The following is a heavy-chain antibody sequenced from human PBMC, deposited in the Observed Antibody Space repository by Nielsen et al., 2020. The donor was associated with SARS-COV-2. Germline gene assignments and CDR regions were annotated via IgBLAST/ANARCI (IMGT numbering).Heavy chain of an antibody. CDR2: IYYSGST. CDR1: GCSISSSSYY. J-gene: IGHJ4*02. V-gene: IGHV4-39*07. CDR3: ARSRHPFDY. Sequence: SDTLSLTFTVSGCSISSSSYYWCWIRQPPGKGLEWIGSIYYSGSTNYNPSLKSRVTISVDTSKNQFSLRLGSVTAADTAVYYCARSRHPFDYWGQGTLVTVSS.